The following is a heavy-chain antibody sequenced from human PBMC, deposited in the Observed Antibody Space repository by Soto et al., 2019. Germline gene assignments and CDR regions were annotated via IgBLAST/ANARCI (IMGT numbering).Heavy chain of an antibody. CDR3: AREGQAAFEY. Sequence: PSETLSLTCSVSDDSISNYYWSWIRQPAGKGLEWIGRFHTSGTTYYNPSLKSRVTVSLDTSKNQVSLKLNSVTAADTAVYYCAREGQAAFEYWGQGTLVTVSS. J-gene: IGHJ4*02. V-gene: IGHV4-4*07. CDR1: DDSISNYY. D-gene: IGHD6-25*01. CDR2: FHTSGTT.